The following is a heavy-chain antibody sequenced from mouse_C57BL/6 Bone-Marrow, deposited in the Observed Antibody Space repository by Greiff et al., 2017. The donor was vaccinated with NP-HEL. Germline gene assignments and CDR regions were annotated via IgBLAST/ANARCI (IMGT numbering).Heavy chain of an antibody. CDR3: AKLYDYDVDYAMDY. J-gene: IGHJ4*01. V-gene: IGHV1-61*01. D-gene: IGHD2-4*01. CDR1: GYTFTSYW. Sequence: QVQLQQPGAELVRPGSSVKLSCKASGYTFTSYWMDWVKQRPGQGLEWIGNIYPSDSETHYNQKFKDKATLTVDKSSSTAYMQLSSLTSEDSAVDYCAKLYDYDVDYAMDYWGQGTSVTVSS. CDR2: IYPSDSET.